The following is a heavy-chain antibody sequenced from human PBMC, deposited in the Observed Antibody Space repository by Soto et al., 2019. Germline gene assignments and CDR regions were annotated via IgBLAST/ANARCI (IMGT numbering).Heavy chain of an antibody. J-gene: IGHJ4*02. CDR2: IYPSGNT. CDR3: ARARDYGDFPNYFFDY. Sequence: QLQLQEAGSGLVKPSQTLSLTCAVSGGSISSAGYSWNWIRQPPGKDLEWIGYIYPSGNTYYNPALQSRVTISVDRSKSQFSLKLSSVTAAATAVYYCARARDYGDFPNYFFDYWGQGTLVTVSS. D-gene: IGHD4-17*01. CDR1: GGSISSAGYS. V-gene: IGHV4-30-2*01.